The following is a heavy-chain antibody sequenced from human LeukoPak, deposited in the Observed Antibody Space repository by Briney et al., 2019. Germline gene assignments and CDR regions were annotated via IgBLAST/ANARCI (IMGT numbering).Heavy chain of an antibody. D-gene: IGHD3-9*01. CDR2: ISSSGDSL. V-gene: IGHV3-48*03. J-gene: IGHJ4*02. CDR3: VGADYDILTGYYIDY. Sequence: GGSLRLSCAASGFTFSSFEMHWVRQAPGKGLEWVSYISSSGDSLYYANSMKGRFTISRDNSKNSLYLQMNSLRAEDTAVYYCVGADYDILTGYYIDYWGQGTLVTVSS. CDR1: GFTFSSFE.